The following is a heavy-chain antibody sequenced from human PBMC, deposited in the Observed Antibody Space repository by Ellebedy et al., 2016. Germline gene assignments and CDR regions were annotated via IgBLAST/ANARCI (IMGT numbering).Heavy chain of an antibody. CDR2: IDHSGST. J-gene: IGHJ6*02. Sequence: GSLRLXCAVYGGSFNGYFWAWIRQSPGKGLEWIGKIDHSGSTNYSPSLKSRVTISLDTSKNQISLKVRSVTAADTAVYYCARGGGGIQLWRKFYFYGLDVWGHGTTVTVSS. CDR1: GGSFNGYF. CDR3: ARGGGGIQLWRKFYFYGLDV. V-gene: IGHV4-34*01. D-gene: IGHD5-18*01.